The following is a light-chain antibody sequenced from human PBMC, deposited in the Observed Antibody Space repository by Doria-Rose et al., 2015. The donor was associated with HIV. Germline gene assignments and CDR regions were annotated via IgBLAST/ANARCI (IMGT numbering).Light chain of an antibody. CDR1: EAVSSW. CDR3: QQSNSFPIT. CDR2: AAS. J-gene: IGKJ5*01. Sequence: TQSPSSVSASVGDRVTITCRASEAVSSWLVWYQQKPGKAPKVLIYAASTLQSGVPSRFSGSGFGTDFTLTISNLQPEDFATYYCQQSNSFPITFGQGTRLEIK. V-gene: IGKV1-12*01.